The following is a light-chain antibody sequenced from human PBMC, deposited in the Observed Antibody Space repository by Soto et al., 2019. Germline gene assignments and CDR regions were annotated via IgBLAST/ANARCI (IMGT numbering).Light chain of an antibody. CDR2: VGTGGIVG. J-gene: IGLJ1*01. CDR3: GADHGSGSNFVYV. V-gene: IGLV9-49*01. Sequence: QSVLTQPPSASASLGASVTLTCTLSSDYSNYKVDGYQQRPGKGPRFVMRVGTGGIVGSKGDGIPDRFSVLGSGLNRYLTIENIQEEDESDYHCGADHGSGSNFVYVFGTGTKLTVL. CDR1: SDYSNYK.